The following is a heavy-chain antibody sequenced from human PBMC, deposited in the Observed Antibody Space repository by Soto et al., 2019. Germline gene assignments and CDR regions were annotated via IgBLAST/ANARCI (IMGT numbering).Heavy chain of an antibody. D-gene: IGHD6-13*01. V-gene: IGHV3-11*05. CDR1: GFTFSDYY. CDR2: ISSSPTYT. CDR3: ARRRWDAFDI. Sequence: QVQLVESGGGLVKPGGSLRLSCAASGFTFSDYYMSWIRQAPGKGLEWVSYISSSPTYTDYADSVKGRFTISRDNAKNSLYLQMNSLRAEDTAVYYCARRRWDAFDIWDQGTMVTVSS. J-gene: IGHJ3*02.